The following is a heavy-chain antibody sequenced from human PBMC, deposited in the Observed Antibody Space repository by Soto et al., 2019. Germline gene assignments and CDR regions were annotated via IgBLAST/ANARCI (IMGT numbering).Heavy chain of an antibody. CDR3: AGGGVYNWFDP. CDR2: ISGSGDTT. J-gene: IGHJ5*02. D-gene: IGHD3-3*01. CDR1: GFTFSSYA. V-gene: IGHV3-23*01. Sequence: ESGGGLVQPGGSLRLSCAASGFTFSSYAMSWVRQAPGKGLEWVSSISGSGDTTYYADSVKGRFTISRDNSKNTLYLQMNSLRAEDTAVYYCAGGGVYNWFDPWGQGTLVTVSS.